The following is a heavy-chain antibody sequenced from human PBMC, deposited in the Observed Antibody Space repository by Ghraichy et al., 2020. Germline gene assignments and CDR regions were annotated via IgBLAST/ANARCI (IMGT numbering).Heavy chain of an antibody. CDR2: IKPNSGGT. V-gene: IGHV1-2*02. J-gene: IGHJ4*02. CDR3: ARERRVDQLDQ. D-gene: IGHD3-3*01. Sequence: GWIKPNSGGTHSAQKFEGRVIMTRDTSISTVYMELNRLTYDDTAVYYCARERRVDQLDQWGQGTFVTLSS.